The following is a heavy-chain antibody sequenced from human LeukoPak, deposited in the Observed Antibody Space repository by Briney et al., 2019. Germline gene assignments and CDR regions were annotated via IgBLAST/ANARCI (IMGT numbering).Heavy chain of an antibody. Sequence: ASVKVSCKASGYTFTSYGISWVRQAPGRGLEWMGWISAYNGNTNYAQKLQGRVTMTTDTSTSTAYMELRSLRSDDTAVYYCARVPSYCGGDCYSPVDPWGQGTLVTVSS. V-gene: IGHV1-18*01. CDR3: ARVPSYCGGDCYSPVDP. D-gene: IGHD2-21*01. CDR1: GYTFTSYG. CDR2: ISAYNGNT. J-gene: IGHJ5*02.